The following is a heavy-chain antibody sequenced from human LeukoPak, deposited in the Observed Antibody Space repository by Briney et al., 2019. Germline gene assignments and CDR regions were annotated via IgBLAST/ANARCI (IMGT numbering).Heavy chain of an antibody. D-gene: IGHD5-12*01. CDR3: ARGWQKRGYSSQYLQYYYMDV. J-gene: IGHJ6*03. Sequence: SETLSLTCAVYGGSFSGYYWSWIRQPPGKGLEWIGEINHSGSTNYNPSLKSRVTISVDTSKNQFSLKLSSVTAADTAVYYCARGWQKRGYSSQYLQYYYMDVWGKGTTVTVSS. V-gene: IGHV4-34*01. CDR2: INHSGST. CDR1: GGSFSGYY.